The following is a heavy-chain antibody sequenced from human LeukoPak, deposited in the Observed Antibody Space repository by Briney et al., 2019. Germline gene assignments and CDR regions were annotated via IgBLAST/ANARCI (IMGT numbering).Heavy chain of an antibody. Sequence: GGSLRLSCAASGFTFSSYAMHWVRQAPGKGLEWVAVISYDGSNIYYADSVKGRFTISRDNSKNTLYLQMNSLRAEDTAVYYCARDRGEVIGSYYFDYWGQGTLVTVSS. D-gene: IGHD3-22*01. CDR2: ISYDGSNI. CDR1: GFTFSSYA. V-gene: IGHV3-30-3*01. J-gene: IGHJ4*02. CDR3: ARDRGEVIGSYYFDY.